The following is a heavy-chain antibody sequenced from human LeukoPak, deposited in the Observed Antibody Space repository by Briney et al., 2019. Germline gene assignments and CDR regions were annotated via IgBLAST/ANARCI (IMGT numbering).Heavy chain of an antibody. V-gene: IGHV1-46*01. J-gene: IGHJ4*02. D-gene: IGHD6-13*01. Sequence: ASVKVSCKASGYTFTSYYMHWVRQAPGQGLEWMGIINPSGGSTSYAQKFQGRVTMTRDTSTSTVYMELSSLRPEDTAVYYCARDTAGTYYFDYWGQGTLVTVSS. CDR1: GYTFTSYY. CDR2: INPSGGST. CDR3: ARDTAGTYYFDY.